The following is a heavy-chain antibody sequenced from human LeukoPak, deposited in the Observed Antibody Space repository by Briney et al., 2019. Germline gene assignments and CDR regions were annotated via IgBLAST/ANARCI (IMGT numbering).Heavy chain of an antibody. Sequence: ASVKVSCKASGYNFFNSGITWVRQAPGQGPEWIGWVSTYTGNTNYAEKLQGRVTMTTDICTDTAYMELRSLISDDTAVYYCGRDEDIPTYPNWIDTWGQGTLVTVSS. D-gene: IGHD2-2*03. CDR3: GRDEDIPTYPNWIDT. CDR1: GYNFFNSG. V-gene: IGHV1-18*01. CDR2: VSTYTGNT. J-gene: IGHJ5*02.